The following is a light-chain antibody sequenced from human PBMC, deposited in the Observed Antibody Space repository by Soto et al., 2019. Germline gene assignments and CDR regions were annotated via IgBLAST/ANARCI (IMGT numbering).Light chain of an antibody. CDR1: SSDVGDYNY. V-gene: IGLV2-14*03. J-gene: IGLJ1*01. Sequence: QSVLTQPASVSGSPGQSITISCTGTSSDVGDYNYVSWYQQHPGKAPKLVIYNVSNRPSGVSNRFSGSKSDNTASLTISGLQAEDEADYYCSSYTTSSTYVFGTGTKVTVL. CDR3: SSYTTSSTYV. CDR2: NVS.